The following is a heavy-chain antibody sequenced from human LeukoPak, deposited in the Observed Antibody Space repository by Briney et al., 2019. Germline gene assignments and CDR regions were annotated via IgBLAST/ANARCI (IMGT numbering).Heavy chain of an antibody. CDR2: ITSSGSYI. J-gene: IGHJ5*02. CDR1: GFTFSSYT. CDR3: ARAYGSGSYYS. V-gene: IGHV3-21*01. D-gene: IGHD3-10*01. Sequence: GGSLRLSCAASGFTFSSYTMNWVRQAPGKGLEWVSSITSSGSYIYYADSVKGRFTISRDNAKNSLYLQMNSLRVEDTAVYYCARAYGSGSYYSWGQGTLVTVSS.